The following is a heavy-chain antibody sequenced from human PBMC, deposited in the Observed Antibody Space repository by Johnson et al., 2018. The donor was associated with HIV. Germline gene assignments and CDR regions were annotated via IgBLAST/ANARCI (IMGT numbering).Heavy chain of an antibody. V-gene: IGHV3-7*01. Sequence: VQLVESGGGVVRPGGSLRLSCAASGFTFSNYWMSWVRQAPGKGLQWVANMKQDGSEQHYLDSVKGRFTISSDNAKNSLSLQMNSLRAEDTAVYYCAREVGNAGAFDIWGQGTMVTVSS. CDR3: AREVGNAGAFDI. D-gene: IGHD1-26*01. CDR1: GFTFSNYW. J-gene: IGHJ3*02. CDR2: MKQDGSEQ.